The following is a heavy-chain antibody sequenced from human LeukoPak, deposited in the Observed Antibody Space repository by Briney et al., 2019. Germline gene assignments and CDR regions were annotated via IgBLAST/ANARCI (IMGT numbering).Heavy chain of an antibody. CDR2: IGGSSGYT. D-gene: IGHD3-16*01. V-gene: IGHV3-11*03. CDR3: ARSRGATH. J-gene: IGHJ4*02. Sequence: GGSLRLSCAASGFTFSDYYMSWIRQAPGEELEWVSYIGGSSGYTDYAGSVKGRFTISRDNAKNSLYLQMTSLRVEDTAVYYCARSRGATHWGQGTLVTVSS. CDR1: GFTFSDYY.